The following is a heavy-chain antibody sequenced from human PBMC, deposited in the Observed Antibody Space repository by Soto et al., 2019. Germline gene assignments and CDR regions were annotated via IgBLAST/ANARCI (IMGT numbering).Heavy chain of an antibody. Sequence: GGSLRLSCAASGFTFSSYGMHWVRQAPGKGLEWVAVIWYDGSNKYYADSVKGRFTISRDNSKNTLYLQMNSLRAEDTAVYYCARVLGATVYYYYGMDVWGQGTTVTVSS. J-gene: IGHJ6*02. CDR3: ARVLGATVYYYYGMDV. V-gene: IGHV3-33*01. D-gene: IGHD1-26*01. CDR1: GFTFSSYG. CDR2: IWYDGSNK.